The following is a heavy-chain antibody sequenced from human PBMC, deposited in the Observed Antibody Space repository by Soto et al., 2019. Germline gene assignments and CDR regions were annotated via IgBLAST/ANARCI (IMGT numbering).Heavy chain of an antibody. J-gene: IGHJ6*02. CDR1: GGSISSGGYY. V-gene: IGHV4-31*03. D-gene: IGHD3-10*01. Sequence: PSETLSLTCTVSGGSISSGGYYWSWIRQHPGKGLEWIGYIYYSGSTYYNPSLKSRVTISVDTSKNQSSLKLSSVTAADTAVYYCARDKVGGSGGWSYYYYGMDVWGQGTTVTVSS. CDR2: IYYSGST. CDR3: ARDKVGGSGGWSYYYYGMDV.